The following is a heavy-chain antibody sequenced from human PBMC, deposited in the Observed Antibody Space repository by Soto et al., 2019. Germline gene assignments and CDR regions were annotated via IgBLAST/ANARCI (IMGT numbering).Heavy chain of an antibody. CDR1: GVSISSYY. CDR3: ARDFFSGGVFDI. CDR2: MYYSGST. D-gene: IGHD2-8*01. Sequence: PSETLSLTCTVSGVSISSYYWIWIRQPPGKGLEWIGYMYYSGSTNYNPSLKSRVTISVDTSKNQFSLKLSSVTAADTAVYYCARDFFSGGVFDIWGQGTMVTVSS. V-gene: IGHV4-59*01. J-gene: IGHJ3*02.